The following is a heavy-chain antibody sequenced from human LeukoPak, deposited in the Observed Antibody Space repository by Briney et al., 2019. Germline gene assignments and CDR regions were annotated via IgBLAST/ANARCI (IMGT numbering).Heavy chain of an antibody. CDR2: ISTSSSYI. CDR3: ARGKEVVSADGNWFDP. J-gene: IGHJ5*02. CDR1: GFTFSRNS. Sequence: GGSLRLSCVASGFTFSRNSMNWVRQAPGKGLEWVSSISTSSSYIYYTDSVKGRFTISRDNAKNSLYLQMNNLRAEDSAVYYCARGKEVVSADGNWFDPWGQGTLVIVSS. V-gene: IGHV3-21*01. D-gene: IGHD2-2*01.